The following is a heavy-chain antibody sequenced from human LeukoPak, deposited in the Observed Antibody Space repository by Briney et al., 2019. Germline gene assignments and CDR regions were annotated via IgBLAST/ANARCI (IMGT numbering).Heavy chain of an antibody. CDR3: ARVGKITMVRGVIRYYYMDV. Sequence: SETLSLTCTVSGGSISSYYWSWIRQPPGKGLEWIGYIHYSGSTHYNPSLKSRVTISVDTSKNQFSLKLSSVTAADTAVYYCARVGKITMVRGVIRYYYMDVWGKGTTVTISS. CDR2: IHYSGST. J-gene: IGHJ6*03. CDR1: GGSISSYY. V-gene: IGHV4-59*08. D-gene: IGHD3-10*01.